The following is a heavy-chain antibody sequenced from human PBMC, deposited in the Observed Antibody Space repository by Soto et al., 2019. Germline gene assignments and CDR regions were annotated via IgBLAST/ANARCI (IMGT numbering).Heavy chain of an antibody. CDR2: ISGSGGST. Sequence: GGSLRLSCAASGFTFSSYAMSWVRQAPGKGLEWVSAISGSGGSTYYADSVKGRFTISRDNSKNTLYLQMNSLRAEDTAVYYCAKDPNRGNIVATPGDYWGQGTLVTVSS. V-gene: IGHV3-23*01. CDR3: AKDPNRGNIVATPGDY. D-gene: IGHD5-12*01. J-gene: IGHJ4*02. CDR1: GFTFSSYA.